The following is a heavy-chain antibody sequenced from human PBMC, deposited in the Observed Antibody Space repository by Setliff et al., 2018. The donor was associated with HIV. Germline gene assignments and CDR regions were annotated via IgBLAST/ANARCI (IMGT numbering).Heavy chain of an antibody. V-gene: IGHV4-30-4*08. CDR2: IYNSGST. D-gene: IGHD3-10*01. J-gene: IGHJ2*01. CDR3: ARETNASGSLTAYWYFDL. Sequence: PSETLSLTCTVSGGSISSGDYYWTWIRQPPGKGLEWIGYIYNSGSTYYEPSLRGRVTISIDRPKNQFSLKLNSVTAADTAVYYCARETNASGSLTAYWYFDLWGRGTLVTVSS. CDR1: GGSISSGDYY.